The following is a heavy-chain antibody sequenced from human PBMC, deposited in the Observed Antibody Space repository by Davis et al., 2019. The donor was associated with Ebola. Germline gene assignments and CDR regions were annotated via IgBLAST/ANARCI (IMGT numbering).Heavy chain of an antibody. D-gene: IGHD3-16*01. CDR2: VYYSGTT. CDR3: ARDPWVFDI. V-gene: IGHV4-59*01. CDR1: GGSIKNYY. J-gene: IGHJ3*02. Sequence: PSETLSLTCTVSGGSIKNYYWSWIRQPPGKGLEWIGYVYYSGTTNYNPSLKSRVTISVDTSKNQFSLKLKSVSAADTAIYYCARDPWVFDIWGQGTMVTVSS.